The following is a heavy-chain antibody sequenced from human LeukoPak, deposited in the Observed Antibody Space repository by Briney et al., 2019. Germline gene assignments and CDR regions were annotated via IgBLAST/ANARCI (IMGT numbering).Heavy chain of an antibody. V-gene: IGHV1-2*04. Sequence: ASVKVSCKASGYTFTGYYMHWVRQAPGQGLEWMGWINPNSGGTNYAQKFQGWVTMTRDTSISTAYMELSRLRSDDTAVYYCARDXLPTPICSGGSCYSGYYYYGMDVWGQGTTVTVSS. CDR3: ARDXLPTPICSGGSCYSGYYYYGMDV. CDR2: INPNSGGT. CDR1: GYTFTGYY. D-gene: IGHD2-15*01. J-gene: IGHJ6*02.